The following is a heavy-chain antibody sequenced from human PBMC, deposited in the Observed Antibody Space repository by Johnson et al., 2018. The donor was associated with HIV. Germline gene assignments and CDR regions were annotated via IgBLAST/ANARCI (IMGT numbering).Heavy chain of an antibody. Sequence: VQLVESGGGLVKPGGSLRLSCAASGFTFHDSYMSWIRQAPGKGLEWISYISGSGGTMYSADSVKGRFTISRNNANNSLHLQMNNLRAEATAVYFCATVWRNEGRQSVDTWGQGTVVTVSS. V-gene: IGHV3-11*04. J-gene: IGHJ3*02. D-gene: IGHD1-1*01. CDR1: GFTFHDSY. CDR3: ATVWRNEGRQSVDT. CDR2: ISGSGGTM.